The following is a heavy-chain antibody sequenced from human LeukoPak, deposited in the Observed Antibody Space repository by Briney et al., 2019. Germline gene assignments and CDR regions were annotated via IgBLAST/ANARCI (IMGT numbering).Heavy chain of an antibody. J-gene: IGHJ4*02. D-gene: IGHD4-17*01. CDR3: ARARITVTLYYFDY. V-gene: IGHV4-4*07. Sequence: SETLSLTCTVSGGSISSYYWSWIRQPAGKGLEWIGRIYTSGSTNYNPSLKSRVTMSEDTSKNQFSLKLSSVTAADTAVYYCARARITVTLYYFDYWGQGTLVTVSS. CDR2: IYTSGST. CDR1: GGSISSYY.